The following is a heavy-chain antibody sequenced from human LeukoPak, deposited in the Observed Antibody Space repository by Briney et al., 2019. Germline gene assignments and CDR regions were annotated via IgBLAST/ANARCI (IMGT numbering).Heavy chain of an antibody. V-gene: IGHV3-23*01. CDR2: ISGGGETT. D-gene: IGHD4-17*01. CDR1: GFTFNNYA. J-gene: IGHJ4*02. Sequence: QAGGSLRLSCAASGFTFNNYAMNWVRQAPGKGLEWVSSISGGGETTYYEDSAKGRFTISRDNSQNTLYLQMNSLRAEDTAVYYCARDYADYVGYFFFDYWGQGTLVTVSS. CDR3: ARDYADYVGYFFFDY.